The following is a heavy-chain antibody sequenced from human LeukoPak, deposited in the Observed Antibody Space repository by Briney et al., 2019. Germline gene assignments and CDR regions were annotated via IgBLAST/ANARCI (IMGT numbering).Heavy chain of an antibody. V-gene: IGHV4-34*01. CDR3: AREKSGYHNYAFDI. D-gene: IGHD3-3*01. CDR1: GGSFSGYY. CDR2: INHSGST. J-gene: IGHJ3*02. Sequence: SETLSLTCAVYGGSFSGYYWSWIRQSPGKGLEWIGEINHSGSTNYNPSLKSRVTISVDTSKNQFSLKLSSVTAADTAVYYCAREKSGYHNYAFDIWGQGTMVTVSS.